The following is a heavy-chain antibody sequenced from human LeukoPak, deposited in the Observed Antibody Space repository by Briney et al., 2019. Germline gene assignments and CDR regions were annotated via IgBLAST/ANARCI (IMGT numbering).Heavy chain of an antibody. D-gene: IGHD4-23*01. V-gene: IGHV3-30-3*01. CDR3: ARSDDYGGNPFDY. J-gene: IGHJ4*02. Sequence: GGSLRLFCAASGFTFSSYAMHWVRQAPGKGLEWVAVISYDGSNKYYADSVKGRFTISGDNSKNTLYLQMNSLRAEDTAVYYCARSDDYGGNPFDYWGQGTLVTVAS. CDR1: GFTFSSYA. CDR2: ISYDGSNK.